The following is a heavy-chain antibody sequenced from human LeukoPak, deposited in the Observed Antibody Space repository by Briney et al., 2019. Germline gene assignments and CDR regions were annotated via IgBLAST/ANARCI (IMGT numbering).Heavy chain of an antibody. Sequence: GGSLRLSCAASGFTVGSSFMTWVRQAPGKGLEWASVIFSDGTTYYTDSVKGRFTISRDNSKNTLYLQLNSLRAEDTAAYYCAKTGGPWDWGQGTLVTVSS. CDR2: IFSDGTT. D-gene: IGHD7-27*01. CDR1: GFTVGSSF. V-gene: IGHV3-53*01. J-gene: IGHJ4*02. CDR3: AKTGGPWD.